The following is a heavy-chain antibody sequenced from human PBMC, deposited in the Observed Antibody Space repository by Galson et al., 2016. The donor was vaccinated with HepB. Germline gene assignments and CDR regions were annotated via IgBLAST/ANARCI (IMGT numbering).Heavy chain of an antibody. CDR2: INAGSGNT. J-gene: IGHJ4*02. CDR3: ARDPLGASTLDY. V-gene: IGHV1-3*01. CDR1: GYTFTSYA. Sequence: KVSCKASGYTFTSYAMHWVRQAPGQRLEWMGWINAGSGNTEYSQKFQDRVTITRDTSASTAYMEVSSLRSEDTAVYYCARDPLGASTLDYWGQGTLVTVSS. D-gene: IGHD1-26*01.